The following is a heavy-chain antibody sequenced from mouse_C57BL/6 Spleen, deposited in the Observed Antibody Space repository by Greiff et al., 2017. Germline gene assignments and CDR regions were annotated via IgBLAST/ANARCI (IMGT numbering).Heavy chain of an antibody. D-gene: IGHD1-1*01. Sequence: EVQLQQSGPELVKPGASVKISCKASGYTFTDYYMNWVKQSHGKSLEWIGDINPNNGGTSYNQKFKGKATLTVDKSSSTAYMELRSLTSEDSAVYYCARASYDYAMDFWGQGTSVTVSS. J-gene: IGHJ4*01. CDR1: GYTFTDYY. CDR2: INPNNGGT. V-gene: IGHV1-26*01. CDR3: ARASYDYAMDF.